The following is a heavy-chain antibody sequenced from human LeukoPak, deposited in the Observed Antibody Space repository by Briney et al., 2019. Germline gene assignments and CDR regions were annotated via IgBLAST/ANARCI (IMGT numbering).Heavy chain of an antibody. CDR1: GGSFSGYY. CDR3: ARLSDH. Sequence: SETLSLTCAVYGGSFSGYYWSWIRQPPGKGLEWIGEINHSGSTNYNPSLKSRVTISVDTSKTHLSLRLSSVTAADTAVYYCARLSDHWSQGTLVTVSS. V-gene: IGHV4-34*01. CDR2: INHSGST. J-gene: IGHJ4*02.